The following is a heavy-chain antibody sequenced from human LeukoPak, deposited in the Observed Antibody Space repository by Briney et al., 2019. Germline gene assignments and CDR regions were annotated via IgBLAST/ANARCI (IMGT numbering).Heavy chain of an antibody. CDR3: ARRTSYDSSGYYH. J-gene: IGHJ5*02. Sequence: ASVKVSCKASGYTFTGYYMHWVRQAPGQGLEWMGWINPNSGGTNYAQKFQGRVTMTRDTSISTAYMELGRLRSDDTAVYYCARRTSYDSSGYYHWGQGTLVTVSS. CDR1: GYTFTGYY. D-gene: IGHD3-22*01. CDR2: INPNSGGT. V-gene: IGHV1-2*02.